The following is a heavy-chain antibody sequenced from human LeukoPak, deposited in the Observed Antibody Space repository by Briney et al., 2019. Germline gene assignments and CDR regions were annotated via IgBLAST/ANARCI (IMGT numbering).Heavy chain of an antibody. CDR3: ARSKYGSGSYYFNWFDP. V-gene: IGHV4-34*01. Sequence: SETLSLTCAVYGGSFSGYYWSWIRQPPGKGLEWIGEINHSGSTNYNPSLKSRVTISVDTSKNQFSLKLGSVTAADTAVYYCARSKYGSGSYYFNWFDPWGQGTLVTVSS. D-gene: IGHD3-10*01. J-gene: IGHJ5*02. CDR2: INHSGST. CDR1: GGSFSGYY.